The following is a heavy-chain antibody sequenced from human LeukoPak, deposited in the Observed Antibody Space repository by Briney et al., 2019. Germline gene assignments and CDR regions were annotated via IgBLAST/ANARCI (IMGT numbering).Heavy chain of an antibody. CDR2: INHSGST. V-gene: IGHV4-34*01. D-gene: IGHD3-22*01. CDR3: ARGKRGKGLKTYYYDSSGYWPIDY. Sequence: SDPLSLPCAVYGGFFSGYYWSWIRQPPGKGLEWIGEINHSGSTNYNPPLTSRVTISVDTSKNQFALKLRSVTAADTAVYYCARGKRGKGLKTYYYDSSGYWPIDYWGQGTLVTVSS. CDR1: GGFFSGYY. J-gene: IGHJ4*02.